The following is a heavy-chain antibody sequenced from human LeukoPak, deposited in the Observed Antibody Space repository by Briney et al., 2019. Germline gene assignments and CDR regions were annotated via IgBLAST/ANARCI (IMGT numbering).Heavy chain of an antibody. J-gene: IGHJ4*02. CDR3: ARDLSPIQTTFANAMLVVVPYY. CDR1: GFPFDEYV. V-gene: IGHV3-20*01. Sequence: GGSLRLSCVASGFPFDEYVMNWVRQAPGKGLEGVSCINWNGGSTVYADSVKGRFTISRDNAKNSLYLQMNRLRAEDTALYHCARDLSPIQTTFANAMLVVVPYYWGQGTLVTVSS. CDR2: INWNGGST. D-gene: IGHD3-22*01.